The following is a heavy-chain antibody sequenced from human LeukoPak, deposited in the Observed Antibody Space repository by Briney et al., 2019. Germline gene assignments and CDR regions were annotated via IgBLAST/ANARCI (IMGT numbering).Heavy chain of an antibody. J-gene: IGHJ4*02. Sequence: SGGSLRLSCAASGFTFSSYSMNWVRQAPGKGLEWVSSISSSSSYIYYADSVEGRFTISRDNAKNSLYLQMNSLRAEDTAVYYCARESGEGDFEYWGQGTLVPVSS. V-gene: IGHV3-21*01. CDR3: ARESGEGDFEY. D-gene: IGHD3-3*01. CDR1: GFTFSSYS. CDR2: ISSSSSYI.